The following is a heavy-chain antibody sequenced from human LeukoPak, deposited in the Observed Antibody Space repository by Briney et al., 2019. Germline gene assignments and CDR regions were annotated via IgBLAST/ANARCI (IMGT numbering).Heavy chain of an antibody. Sequence: ASVKVSCKASGDTFSAYYIHWVRQAPGQGLEWMGWINPNSGDTNSAQKFQGRVTMTRDTSISTVYMEVSSLISGDTAVYYCARVNRALDYWGQGTLVTVSS. CDR3: ARVNRALDY. V-gene: IGHV1-2*02. CDR1: GDTFSAYY. J-gene: IGHJ4*02. CDR2: INPNSGDT.